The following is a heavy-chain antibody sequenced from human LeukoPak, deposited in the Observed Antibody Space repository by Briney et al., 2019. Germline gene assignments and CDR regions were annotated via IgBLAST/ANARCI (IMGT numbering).Heavy chain of an antibody. CDR1: GFTVSSNY. J-gene: IGHJ4*02. D-gene: IGHD4/OR15-4a*01. Sequence: GGSLRLSCAASGFTVSSNYMSWVRQAPGKGLEWVSVIYSGGSTYYADSVKGRFTISRDNSKNTLYLQMNSLRAEDTAVYYCARDAWRGAFDYWGQGTLVTVSS. V-gene: IGHV3-66*01. CDR2: IYSGGST. CDR3: ARDAWRGAFDY.